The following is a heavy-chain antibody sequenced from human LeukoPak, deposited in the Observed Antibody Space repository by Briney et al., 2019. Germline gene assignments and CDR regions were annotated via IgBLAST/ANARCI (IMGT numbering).Heavy chain of an antibody. CDR3: AADGGYYDSSGVNDAFDI. Sequence: SVKVSCKASGFTFTSPAVQWVRQARGQRLEWIGWIVVGSGNTNYAQEFQERVTITRDMSTSTAYMKLSSLRSEDTAVYYCAADGGYYDSSGVNDAFDIWGQGTMVTVSS. V-gene: IGHV1-58*01. CDR2: IVVGSGNT. CDR1: GFTFTSPA. D-gene: IGHD3-22*01. J-gene: IGHJ3*02.